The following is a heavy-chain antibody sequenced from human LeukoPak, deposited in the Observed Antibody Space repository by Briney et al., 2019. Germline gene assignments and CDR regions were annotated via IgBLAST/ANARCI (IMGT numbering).Heavy chain of an antibody. Sequence: GRSLRLSCAASGSIFSGYAMHWVRQAPGKGLEWVAVISYDGSNKYYADSVKGRFTISRDNSKNTLYLQMNSLTVEDTAVYYCAKDRRLDYGSGSSYDYRGQGTLVTVSS. V-gene: IGHV3-30*18. J-gene: IGHJ4*02. CDR2: ISYDGSNK. CDR1: GSIFSGYA. D-gene: IGHD3-10*01. CDR3: AKDRRLDYGSGSSYDY.